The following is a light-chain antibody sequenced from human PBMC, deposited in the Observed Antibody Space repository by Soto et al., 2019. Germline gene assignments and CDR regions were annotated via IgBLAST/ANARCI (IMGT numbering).Light chain of an antibody. Sequence: DIQMTQSPSSLSASVGDRVTITCRANQGIRNALGWYQQKPGKAPKRLIYAASSLQSGVPSRFSGSGSGTEFTLTISRLQTEDFATYYCLQHNSYPLTFGGGTKVEIK. J-gene: IGKJ4*01. CDR3: LQHNSYPLT. CDR2: AAS. CDR1: QGIRNA. V-gene: IGKV1-17*01.